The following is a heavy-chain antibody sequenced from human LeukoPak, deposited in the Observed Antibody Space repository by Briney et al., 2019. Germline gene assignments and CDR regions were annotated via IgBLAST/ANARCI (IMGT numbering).Heavy chain of an antibody. V-gene: IGHV4-31*03. CDR2: ISYSGST. D-gene: IGHD6-13*01. J-gene: IGHJ5*02. CDR1: GGSISSSSYY. CDR3: ARDRGYSISWRRENWFDP. Sequence: PSETLSLTCTVSGGSISSSSYYWNWIRQHPGKGLEWIGYISYSGSTYYNPSLKSRLTILLDTSNNQFSLKLSSVTAADTAVYYCARDRGYSISWRRENWFDPWGQGTLVTVSS.